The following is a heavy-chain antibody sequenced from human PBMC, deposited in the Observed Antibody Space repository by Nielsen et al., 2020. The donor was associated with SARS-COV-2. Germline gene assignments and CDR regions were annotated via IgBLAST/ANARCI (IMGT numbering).Heavy chain of an antibody. CDR1: GFTFDDYG. V-gene: IGHV3-20*04. D-gene: IGHD2-8*02. CDR2: INWNGGST. Sequence: GGSLRLSCAASGFTFDDYGMSWVRQAPGKGLEWVSGINWNGGSTGYADSVKGRFTISRDNAKNSLYLQMNSLRDEDTAVYYCARGVLGVYAGFDPWGQGTLVTVSS. CDR3: ARGVLGVYAGFDP. J-gene: IGHJ5*02.